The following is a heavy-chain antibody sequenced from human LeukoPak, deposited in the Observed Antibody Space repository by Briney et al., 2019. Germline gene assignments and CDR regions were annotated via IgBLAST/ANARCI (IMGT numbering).Heavy chain of an antibody. CDR2: IIPILAIA. Sequence: ASVKVSCKASGGTFSSYAISWVRQAPGQGLEWVGRIIPILAIANYAQKFQGRVTITADKSTSTAYMELSSLRSEDTAVYYCASVPAAPSLYYYGMDVWGQGTTVTVSS. CDR1: GGTFSSYA. CDR3: ASVPAAPSLYYYGMDV. J-gene: IGHJ6*02. D-gene: IGHD2-2*01. V-gene: IGHV1-69*04.